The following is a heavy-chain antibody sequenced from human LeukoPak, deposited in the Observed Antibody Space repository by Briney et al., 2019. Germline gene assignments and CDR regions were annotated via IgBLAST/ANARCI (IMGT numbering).Heavy chain of an antibody. V-gene: IGHV5-51*01. CDR3: ARSWAMAQNLDS. CDR2: IYPGYSDA. CDR1: GYILTNNW. Sequence: GESLKISCKVSGYILTNNWIGWVRQVPGKGLEWMGLIYPGYSDAKYSPSFQGQVTFSVDKSISTAYLQWSSLKASDTAMYYCARSWAMAQNLDSWGQGTLVTVSS. J-gene: IGHJ4*02. D-gene: IGHD5-18*01.